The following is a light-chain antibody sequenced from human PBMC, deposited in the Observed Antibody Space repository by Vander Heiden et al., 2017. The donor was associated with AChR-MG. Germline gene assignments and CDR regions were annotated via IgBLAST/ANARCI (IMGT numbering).Light chain of an antibody. Sequence: DVVMTQSPLPLPVALGLSASISCRPTQTLLTSHGNTYLNWFHQRPGQSPRRLLYEVSNRDSGVPDRLSGSGSGTDFTLKISRVEAEDVGVYYCRQGRRWPITFGQGTRLEIK. CDR3: RQGRRWPIT. CDR1: QTLLTSHGNTY. V-gene: IGKV2-30*01. CDR2: EVS. J-gene: IGKJ5*01.